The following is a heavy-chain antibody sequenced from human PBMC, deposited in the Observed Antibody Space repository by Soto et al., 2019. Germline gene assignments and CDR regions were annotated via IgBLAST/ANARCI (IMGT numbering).Heavy chain of an antibody. J-gene: IGHJ3*02. Sequence: GASVKVSCKASGGTFSSYAISWVRQAPGQGLEWMGGIIPIFGTANYAQKFQGRVTITADESTSTAYMELSSLRSEDTAVYYCAREEGWNRAFDIWGQGTMVTVSS. CDR3: AREEGWNRAFDI. CDR2: IIPIFGTA. V-gene: IGHV1-69*13. D-gene: IGHD1-1*01. CDR1: GGTFSSYA.